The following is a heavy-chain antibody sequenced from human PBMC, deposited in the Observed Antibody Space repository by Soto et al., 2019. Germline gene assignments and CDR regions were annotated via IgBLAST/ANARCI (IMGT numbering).Heavy chain of an antibody. CDR1: GFTFTNYA. CDR3: ASRGRYYGVDV. Sequence: EVQLLESGGGLVQPGESLRLSCAASGFTFTNYAMSWVRQAPGKGLEWVSTISASGGNAYYADSVEGRFTISRDNSRNTLYLQMNRLRAEDTAIYYCASRGRYYGVDVWGQGTTVTVSS. CDR2: ISASGGNA. V-gene: IGHV3-23*01. D-gene: IGHD3-10*01. J-gene: IGHJ6*02.